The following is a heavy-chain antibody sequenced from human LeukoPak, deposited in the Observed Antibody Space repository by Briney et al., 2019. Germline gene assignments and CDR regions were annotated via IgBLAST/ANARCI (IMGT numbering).Heavy chain of an antibody. V-gene: IGHV4-61*02. CDR1: GGSISSGSYY. D-gene: IGHD6-19*01. Sequence: SQTLSLTCTVSGGSISSGSYYWSCIRQPAGKGLEWVGCIYTSGSTNYNPSLKSRVTISVDTSKNQFSLKLSSVTAADTAVYYCAREDSGWFAWFDPWGQGTLVTVSS. J-gene: IGHJ5*02. CDR2: IYTSGST. CDR3: AREDSGWFAWFDP.